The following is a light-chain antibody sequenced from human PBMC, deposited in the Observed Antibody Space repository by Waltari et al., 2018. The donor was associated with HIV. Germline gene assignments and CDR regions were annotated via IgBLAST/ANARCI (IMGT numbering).Light chain of an antibody. CDR1: SSDVGGYNL. V-gene: IGLV2-23*02. J-gene: IGLJ3*02. CDR2: EVT. Sequence: QSALTQPASVSGSPGQSITISCTGTSSDVGGYNLVSWYQQHPGQAPRPIIYEVTKRPSVVSNRFSASKSGNTASLTISGLQAEDEAHYHCCSYAGSSTLVFGGGTNVIVL. CDR3: CSYAGSSTLV.